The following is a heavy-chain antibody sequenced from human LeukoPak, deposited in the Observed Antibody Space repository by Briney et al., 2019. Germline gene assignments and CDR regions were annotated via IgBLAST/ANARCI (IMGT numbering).Heavy chain of an antibody. Sequence: GGSLRLSCAASGFTFSSYAMSWVRQAPGKGLEWVGRIKSKTDGGTTDYAAPVKGRFTISRDDSKNTLYLQMNSLKTEDTAVYYCTTDLAVHYYYYYMDVWGKGTTVTVSS. D-gene: IGHD6-19*01. CDR2: IKSKTDGGTT. J-gene: IGHJ6*03. CDR3: TTDLAVHYYYYYMDV. CDR1: GFTFSSYA. V-gene: IGHV3-15*01.